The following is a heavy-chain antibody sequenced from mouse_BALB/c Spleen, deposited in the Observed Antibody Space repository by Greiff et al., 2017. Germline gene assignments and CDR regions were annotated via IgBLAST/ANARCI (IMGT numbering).Heavy chain of an antibody. J-gene: IGHJ4*01. Sequence: VQLQQSGAELVRSGASVKLSCTASGFNIKDYYMHWVKQRPEQGLEWIGWIDPENGDTEYAPKFQGKATMTADTSSNTAYLQLSSLTSEDTAVYYWNPRGYAMDEWGQGASVTVSS. V-gene: IGHV14-4*02. CDR3: NPRGYAMDE. CDR1: GFNIKDYY. CDR2: IDPENGDT. D-gene: IGHD2-2*01.